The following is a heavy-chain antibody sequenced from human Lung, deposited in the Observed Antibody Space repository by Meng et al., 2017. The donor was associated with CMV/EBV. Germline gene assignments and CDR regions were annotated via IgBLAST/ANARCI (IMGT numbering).Heavy chain of an antibody. Sequence: GGSLRLSCAASGFTFSGSAMYWVRQAAGKGLEWVGRIRSKANSYATAYAASVKGRFTISRNDSKNAAYLQMNNLKTEDTAVYYCTRRGPAAMGGMDVWGQGTTVTVSS. CDR1: GFTFSGSA. CDR3: TRRGPAAMGGMDV. CDR2: IRSKANSYAT. V-gene: IGHV3-73*01. D-gene: IGHD2-2*01. J-gene: IGHJ6*02.